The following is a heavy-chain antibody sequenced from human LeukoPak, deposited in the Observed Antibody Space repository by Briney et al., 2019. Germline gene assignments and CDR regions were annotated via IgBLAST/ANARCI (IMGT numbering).Heavy chain of an antibody. D-gene: IGHD3-10*01. Sequence: PGGSLRLSCAASGFTFSSYAMSWVRQAPGKGLEWVSAISGSGGSTYYADSVKGRFTISRDNSKNTLYLQMNSLRDEDTAVYYCAKRALLGFGELYYFDYWGQGTLVTVSS. CDR1: GFTFSSYA. CDR2: ISGSGGST. CDR3: AKRALLGFGELYYFDY. V-gene: IGHV3-23*01. J-gene: IGHJ4*02.